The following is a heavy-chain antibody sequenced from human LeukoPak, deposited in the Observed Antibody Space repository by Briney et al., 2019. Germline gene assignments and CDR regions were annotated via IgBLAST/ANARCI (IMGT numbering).Heavy chain of an antibody. CDR1: GGTFSSYA. V-gene: IGHV1-69*05. Sequence: ASVKVSCKASGGTFSSYAISWVRQTPGQGLEWMGRIIPIFGTANYAQKFQGRVTVTTDESTSTAYMELSSLRSEDTAVYYCARSRSGGSSEYFQHWGQGTLVTVSS. CDR3: ARSRSGGSSEYFQH. D-gene: IGHD1-26*01. J-gene: IGHJ1*01. CDR2: IIPIFGTA.